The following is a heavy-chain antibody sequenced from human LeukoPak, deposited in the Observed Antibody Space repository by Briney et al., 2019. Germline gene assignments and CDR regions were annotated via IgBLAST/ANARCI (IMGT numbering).Heavy chain of an antibody. CDR1: GGSISSYY. CDR3: ARGSGVAVGDY. V-gene: IGHV4-59*01. Sequence: SETLSLTCTVSGGSISSYYWSWIRQPPGKGLEWIGYIYYSGSTNYNPSLKSRVTISVKTSKNQFSLKLSSVTAADTAIYYCARGSGVAVGDYWGQGTLVTVSS. D-gene: IGHD6-19*01. CDR2: IYYSGST. J-gene: IGHJ4*02.